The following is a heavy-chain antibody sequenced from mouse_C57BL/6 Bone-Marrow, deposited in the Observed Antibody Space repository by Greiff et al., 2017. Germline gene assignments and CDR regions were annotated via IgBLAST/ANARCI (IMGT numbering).Heavy chain of an antibody. V-gene: IGHV1-61*01. CDR3: ARDGPYVDY. CDR2: IYPSDSET. D-gene: IGHD2-3*01. CDR1: GYTFTSYW. Sequence: QVQLQQPGAELVRPGSSVKLSCKASGYTFTSYWMDWVKQRPGQGLEWIGNIYPSDSETHYNQKFKDKATLTVDKSSSTAYMQLSSLTSEDSAVYYCARDGPYVDYWGQGTTLTVSS. J-gene: IGHJ2*01.